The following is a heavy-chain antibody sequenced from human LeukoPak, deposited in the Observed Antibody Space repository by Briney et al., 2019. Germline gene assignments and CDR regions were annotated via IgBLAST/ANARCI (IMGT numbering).Heavy chain of an antibody. J-gene: IGHJ6*03. V-gene: IGHV4-38-2*02. Sequence: PSETLSLTCTVSGYSISSGYYWGWIRPPPGKGLEWIGSIYYRGSTYYNPSLKSRVTISVDTSKNQFSLKLSSVTAADTAVYYCARGYCSGGSCYSYYYYNYMDVWGKGTTVTVSS. CDR1: GYSISSGYY. D-gene: IGHD2-15*01. CDR3: ARGYCSGGSCYSYYYYNYMDV. CDR2: IYYRGST.